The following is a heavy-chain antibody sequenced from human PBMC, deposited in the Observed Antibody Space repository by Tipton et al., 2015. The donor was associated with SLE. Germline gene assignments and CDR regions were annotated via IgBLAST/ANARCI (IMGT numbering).Heavy chain of an antibody. D-gene: IGHD6-13*01. J-gene: IGHJ4*02. CDR1: GYTFTSYG. CDR3: ARTTGYSSSGGYCDY. Sequence: QSGPEVKKPGASVKVSCKASGYTFTSYGISWVRQAPGQGLEWMGWISAYNGNTNYAQKLQGRVTMTTDTSTRTAYMELSSLRSEDTAVYYCARTTGYSSSGGYCDYWGQRTLVTVSS. CDR2: ISAYNGNT. V-gene: IGHV1-18*01.